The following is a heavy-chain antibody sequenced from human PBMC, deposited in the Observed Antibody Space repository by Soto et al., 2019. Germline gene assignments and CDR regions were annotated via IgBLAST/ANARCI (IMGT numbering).Heavy chain of an antibody. D-gene: IGHD6-6*01. J-gene: IGHJ5*02. Sequence: ASVKVSCKASGYTFTNNDINWVRQAPGQGLEGIGWMTTNNNTTDSAEVFEGRVSLTWDTSIGTAYMQLNSLKIDDTAVYYCAREVVETSSLWLDPWGQGTLVTVSS. V-gene: IGHV1-8*01. CDR3: AREVVETSSLWLDP. CDR1: GYTFTNND. CDR2: MTTNNNTT.